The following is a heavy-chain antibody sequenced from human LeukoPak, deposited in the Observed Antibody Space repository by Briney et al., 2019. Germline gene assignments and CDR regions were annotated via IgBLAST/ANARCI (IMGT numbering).Heavy chain of an antibody. Sequence: SDTLSLTCTVSGDSISSDYWSWIRQPPGRGLEWIGYIYRFGNTDYNPSLMRRVTISLDTSKKQLSLNLTSVTAADTAVYYCAGRGQRYFRDWGQGTLVTVSS. V-gene: IGHV4-4*08. CDR1: GDSISSDY. J-gene: IGHJ1*01. CDR3: AGRGQRYFRD. CDR2: IYRFGNT.